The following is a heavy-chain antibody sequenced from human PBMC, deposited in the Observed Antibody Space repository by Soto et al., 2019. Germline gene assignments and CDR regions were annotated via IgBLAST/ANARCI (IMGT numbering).Heavy chain of an antibody. Sequence: SETLSLTCAVSGGSISSGGYSWSWIRQPPGKGLEWIGYIYHSGSTYYNPSLKSRVTISVDRSKNQFSLKLSSVTAAATAVYYCARHDYGDYGHFDYWGQGTLVTVSS. CDR3: ARHDYGDYGHFDY. CDR2: IYHSGST. D-gene: IGHD4-17*01. V-gene: IGHV4-30-2*01. J-gene: IGHJ4*02. CDR1: GGSISSGGYS.